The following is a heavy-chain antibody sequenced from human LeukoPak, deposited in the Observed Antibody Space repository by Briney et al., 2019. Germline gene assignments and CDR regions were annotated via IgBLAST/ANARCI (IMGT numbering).Heavy chain of an antibody. J-gene: IGHJ6*04. CDR3: ARDFRNYYYYGMDV. Sequence: LSLTCAVYGGSFSGYYWSWIRQPPGKGLEWVAVIWYDGSNKYYADPVKGRFTISRDNSKNTLYLQMNSLRAEDTAVYYCARDFRNYYYYGMDVWGKGTTVTVSS. V-gene: IGHV3-33*08. CDR2: IWYDGSNK. CDR1: GGSFSGYY.